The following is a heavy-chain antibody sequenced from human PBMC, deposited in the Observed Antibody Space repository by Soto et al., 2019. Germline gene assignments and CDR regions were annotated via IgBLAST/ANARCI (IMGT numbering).Heavy chain of an antibody. Sequence: QITLKESGPTLVKPTQTLTLTCTFSGFSLRTSGVGVGWIRQPPGKALEWLALIYWDDDKSYSPSLKSRLTIAKDTSKYQLVLTMTNMDPVDTATYFCVHRLRVSVLLFHKYWYFDLRGRGTLVTVSS. CDR2: IYWDDDK. V-gene: IGHV2-5*02. CDR3: VHRLRVSVLLFHKYWYFDL. CDR1: GFSLRTSGVG. D-gene: IGHD2-15*01. J-gene: IGHJ2*01.